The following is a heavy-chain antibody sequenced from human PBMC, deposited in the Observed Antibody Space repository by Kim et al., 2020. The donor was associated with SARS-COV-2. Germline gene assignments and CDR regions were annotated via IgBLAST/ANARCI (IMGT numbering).Heavy chain of an antibody. CDR2: IYPGDSDT. Sequence: GESLKISCKGSGYSFTSYWIAWVRQMPGKGLEWMGMIYPGDSDTRSSPSFQGQVTISADKSISTAYLQWSSLKASDTAIYYCATNAYCGGGACYASWGQGTLVTVSS. V-gene: IGHV5-51*01. D-gene: IGHD2-15*01. J-gene: IGHJ4*02. CDR3: ATNAYCGGGACYAS. CDR1: GYSFTSYW.